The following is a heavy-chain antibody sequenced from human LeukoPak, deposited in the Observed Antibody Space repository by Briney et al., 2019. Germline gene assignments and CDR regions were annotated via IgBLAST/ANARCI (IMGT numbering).Heavy chain of an antibody. J-gene: IGHJ5*01. CDR3: AKEGAYPIITYDS. CDR1: GFTFSSYW. CDR2: IKGEGNEK. Sequence: GGSLRLSCAASGFTFSSYWMNWVRQAPGKGLEWVANIKGEGNEKNYVDSVKGRFSISRDNAKNSLYLQTDSLRAEDTAVYYCAKEGAYPIITYDSWGQGALVTVSS. V-gene: IGHV3-7*01. D-gene: IGHD3-10*01.